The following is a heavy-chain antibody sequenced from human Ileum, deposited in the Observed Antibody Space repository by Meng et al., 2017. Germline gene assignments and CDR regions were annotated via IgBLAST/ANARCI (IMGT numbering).Heavy chain of an antibody. J-gene: IGHJ5*02. V-gene: IGHV4-30-4*01. Sequence: VQLQESGPGLVKSSQTLALTCTVSGGSISSGDYYWSWIRQPPGKGLEWIGYIFDTGPPSYSSPLRSRLSISMDTSKNQFSLRLTSVSAADTAVYYCAASLDGNRFDPWGQGTLVTVSS. D-gene: IGHD1-26*01. CDR3: AASLDGNRFDP. CDR2: IFDTGPP. CDR1: GGSISSGDYY.